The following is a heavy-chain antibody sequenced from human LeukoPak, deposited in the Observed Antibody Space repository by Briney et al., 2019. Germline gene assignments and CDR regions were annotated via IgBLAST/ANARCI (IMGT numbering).Heavy chain of an antibody. CDR3: ARDWSGSYNANFDY. Sequence: GGSLRLSCAASGFTFSSYGMHWVRQAPGKGLEWVAVIWYDGSNKYYADSVKGRFTISRDNSKNTLYLQMNSLRAEDTAVYYCARDWSGSYNANFDYWGQGTLVTVSS. J-gene: IGHJ4*02. CDR2: IWYDGSNK. CDR1: GFTFSSYG. D-gene: IGHD1-26*01. V-gene: IGHV3-33*01.